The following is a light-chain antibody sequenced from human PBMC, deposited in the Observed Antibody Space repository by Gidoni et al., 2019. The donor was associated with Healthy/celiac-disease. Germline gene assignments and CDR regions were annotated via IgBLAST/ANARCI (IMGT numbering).Light chain of an antibody. Sequence: DIVMTQSPATLSVSPGERATLSCRASQSVNSNLAWYQQKPGQAPRLLIYGASTRATGIPARCSGSGSGTEFTLTISSLQSEDFAVYYCQQYNNWPPLTFGGGTKVEIK. CDR2: GAS. V-gene: IGKV3-15*01. CDR1: QSVNSN. CDR3: QQYNNWPPLT. J-gene: IGKJ4*01.